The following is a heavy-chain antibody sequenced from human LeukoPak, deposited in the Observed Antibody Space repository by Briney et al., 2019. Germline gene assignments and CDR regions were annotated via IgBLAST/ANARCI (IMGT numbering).Heavy chain of an antibody. CDR3: ARFSSGWYYFDY. V-gene: IGHV4-34*01. J-gene: IGHJ4*02. CDR1: GGSFSGYY. CDR2: INHSGST. D-gene: IGHD6-19*01. Sequence: SETLSLTCAVYGGSFSGYYWSWIRQPPGKGLEWIGEINHSGSTNYNPSLKSRVSISVDTAKNQFALKLSSVTAADTAVYYCARFSSGWYYFDYWGQGTLVTVSS.